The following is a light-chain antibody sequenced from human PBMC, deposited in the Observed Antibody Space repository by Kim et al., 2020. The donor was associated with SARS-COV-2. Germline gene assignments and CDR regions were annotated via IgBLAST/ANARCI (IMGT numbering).Light chain of an antibody. CDR3: ATWDSSLSVGV. CDR2: DND. J-gene: IGLJ3*02. CDR1: RSNIGNNP. Sequence: QSVLTQPPSVSAAPGQKVTISCSGSRSNIGNNPVSWYQQFPGTAPKLITYDNDKRPSGIPDRFSSSKSGTSATLGIIGLRTGDEADYYCATWDSSLSVGVFGGGTQLTVL. V-gene: IGLV1-51*01.